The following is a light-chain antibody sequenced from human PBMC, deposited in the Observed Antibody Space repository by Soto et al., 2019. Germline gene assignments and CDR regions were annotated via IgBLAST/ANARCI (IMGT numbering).Light chain of an antibody. CDR3: QQYQTYSQ. V-gene: IGKV1-5*03. CDR1: QSINTW. J-gene: IGKJ1*01. CDR2: KAS. Sequence: DIQMTQSPSTLSASVGDRVTITCRASQSINTWLAWYQLKPGRAPKLLIYKASTLESGVSSRFSGSGSGTEFTLSISSLQPDEFATYYCQQYQTYSQFGQGTKLEIK.